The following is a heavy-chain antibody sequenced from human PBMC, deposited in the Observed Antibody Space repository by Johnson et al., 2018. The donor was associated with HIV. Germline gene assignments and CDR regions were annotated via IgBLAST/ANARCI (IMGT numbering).Heavy chain of an antibody. CDR1: GFTVSSNY. CDR2: IYSGGST. CDR3: ARKGYAFDL. V-gene: IGHV3-66*01. J-gene: IGHJ3*01. Sequence: EKLVESGGGLVQPGGSLRLSCAASGFTVSSNYMSWVRQAPGKGLEWVSVIYSGGSTYYADSVKGRFIISRDNAKNSLYLQMTILRAEDTAIYYCARKGYAFDLWGQGTMVTVSS.